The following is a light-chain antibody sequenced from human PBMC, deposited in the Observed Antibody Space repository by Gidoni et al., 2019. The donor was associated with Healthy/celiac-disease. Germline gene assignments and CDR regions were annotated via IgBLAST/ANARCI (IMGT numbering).Light chain of an antibody. CDR1: QSVSSY. CDR2: DAS. CDR3: QQRSNWSRP. Sequence: EIVLTQSPATLSLSPGERATLSCRASQSVSSYLAWYQQKPGQAPRLLIYDASNRATGIPARFSGSGSGTDFTLTSSSLEPEDFAVYYCQQRSNWSRPFGQGTKVEIK. J-gene: IGKJ1*01. V-gene: IGKV3-11*01.